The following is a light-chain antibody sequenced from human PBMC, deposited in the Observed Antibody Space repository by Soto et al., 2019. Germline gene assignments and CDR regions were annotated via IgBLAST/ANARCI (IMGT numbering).Light chain of an antibody. V-gene: IGKV3-20*01. CDR3: QHYSTSPPVT. J-gene: IGKJ2*01. Sequence: EIVLTQSPGTLSLSPGERATLSCRASLSVSSTFLAWYQQKPGQAPRLLIYAASSRATGIPDRFSGSGSGTDFTLTISRLEPEDVAVYYCQHYSTSPPVTFGQGTKLEIK. CDR1: LSVSSTF. CDR2: AAS.